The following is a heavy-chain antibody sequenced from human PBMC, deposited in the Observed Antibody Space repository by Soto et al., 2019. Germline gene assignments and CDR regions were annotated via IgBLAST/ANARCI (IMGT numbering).Heavy chain of an antibody. Sequence: QVRVVESGGGAVQPGRSLRLSCAASGFIFKNYGMHWVRQSPGKGLEWVAFISYDGGEEHYADSVKGQFTISRDNSENTVYLQMNSLTCDDTAVYYCATALQVWSFTDPDYWGPGTLVTVSS. CDR1: GFIFKNYG. J-gene: IGHJ4*02. D-gene: IGHD3-16*01. V-gene: IGHV3-30*03. CDR2: ISYDGGEE. CDR3: ATALQVWSFTDPDY.